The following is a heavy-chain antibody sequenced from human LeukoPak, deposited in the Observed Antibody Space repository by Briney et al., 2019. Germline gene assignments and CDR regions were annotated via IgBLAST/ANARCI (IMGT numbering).Heavy chain of an antibody. Sequence: GGSLRLSCAASGFTFSSYSMNWVRQAPGKGLEWVSYISSSSSTIYYADSVKGRLTISRDNAKNSLYLQMNSLRAEDTAVYYCARDGGWLQWDFDYWGQGTLVTVSS. CDR3: ARDGGWLQWDFDY. CDR2: ISSSSSTI. J-gene: IGHJ4*02. CDR1: GFTFSSYS. V-gene: IGHV3-48*04. D-gene: IGHD5-24*01.